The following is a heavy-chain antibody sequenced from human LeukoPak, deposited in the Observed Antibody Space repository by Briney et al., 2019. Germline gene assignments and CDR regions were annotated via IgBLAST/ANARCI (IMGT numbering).Heavy chain of an antibody. V-gene: IGHV3-7*01. J-gene: IGHJ5*01. Sequence: GGSLRLSCAASGFTFSSYLMSWVRQGPGKGLEWVASIQPDGGVTFYLDSVKGRFTISRDNAKSSVFLQMNSLRAEDTAVYYCARLFGGVTTFDFWGQGTLVTASS. D-gene: IGHD4-17*01. CDR3: ARLFGGVTTFDF. CDR2: IQPDGGVT. CDR1: GFTFSSYL.